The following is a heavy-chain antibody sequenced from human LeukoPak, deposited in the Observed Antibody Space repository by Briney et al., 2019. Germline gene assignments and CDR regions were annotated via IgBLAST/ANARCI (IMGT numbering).Heavy chain of an antibody. Sequence: GGSLRLSCAASGFTFSRYSMNWVRQAPGKGLEWISSISTSSSFIYYADSVKGRFTVSRDNAENSLFLQMTSLRGEDTAVYYCARGPRDDLVFPAAAPANWFDSWGRGTLVTVSS. J-gene: IGHJ5*01. CDR3: ARGPRDDLVFPAAAPANWFDS. CDR1: GFTFSRYS. V-gene: IGHV3-21*06. CDR2: ISTSSSFI. D-gene: IGHD2-2*01.